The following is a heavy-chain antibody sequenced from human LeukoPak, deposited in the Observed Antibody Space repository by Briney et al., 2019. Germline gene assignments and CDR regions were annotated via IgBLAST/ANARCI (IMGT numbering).Heavy chain of an antibody. CDR1: GYSFTSYW. V-gene: IGHV5-51*01. D-gene: IGHD1-14*01. Sequence: GESLKISCKGSGYSFTSYWVAWVRQMPGKGLEGMVIIHPRDSDTRYSPSFQGQVTISADKSINTAYLQWSGLKASDTAVYYCARHVTTASAARGFDIWGQGTMVTVSS. CDR3: ARHVTTASAARGFDI. J-gene: IGHJ3*02. CDR2: IHPRDSDT.